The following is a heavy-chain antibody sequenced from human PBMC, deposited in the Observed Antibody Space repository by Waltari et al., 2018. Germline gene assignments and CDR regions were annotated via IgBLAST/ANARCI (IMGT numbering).Heavy chain of an antibody. J-gene: IGHJ2*01. V-gene: IGHV3-21*02. D-gene: IGHD3-22*01. CDR1: GFTFGSYS. CDR2: ISSNGLQT. Sequence: EVQLVESGGGLVKPGGFLRLSCAASGFTFGSYSLIWVRQAPGKGLEWVSFISSNGLQTHYADSGKGRCTISRDNAKNSLSLQMNSLTADDTAVYYCARGGDSSGSYFGPNWYFDLWGRGTLITVSS. CDR3: ARGGDSSGSYFGPNWYFDL.